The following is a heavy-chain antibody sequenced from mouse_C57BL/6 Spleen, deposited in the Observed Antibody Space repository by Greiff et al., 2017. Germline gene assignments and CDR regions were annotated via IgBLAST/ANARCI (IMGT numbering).Heavy chain of an antibody. CDR3: ARHGYYDYYAMDY. CDR1: GYSFTGYY. Sequence: VQLQQSGPELVKPGASVKISCKASGYSFTGYYMNWVKQSPEKSLEWIGEINPSTGGTTYNQKFKAKATLTVDKSSSTAYMQLKSLTSEDSAVYYCARHGYYDYYAMDYWGQGTSVTVSS. CDR2: INPSTGGT. D-gene: IGHD2-3*01. J-gene: IGHJ4*01. V-gene: IGHV1-42*01.